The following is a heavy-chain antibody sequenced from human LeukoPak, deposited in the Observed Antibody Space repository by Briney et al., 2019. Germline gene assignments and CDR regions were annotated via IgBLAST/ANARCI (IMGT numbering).Heavy chain of an antibody. J-gene: IGHJ4*02. CDR3: ARHRPDYYDSSGYCDY. CDR2: IYYSGST. D-gene: IGHD3-22*01. V-gene: IGHV4-59*08. CDR1: GGSFSGYY. Sequence: SETLSLTCAVYGGSFSGYYWSWIRQPPGKGLEWIGYIYYSGSTNYNPSLKSRVTISVDTSKNQFSLKLSSVTAADTAVYYCARHRPDYYDSSGYCDYWGQGTLVTVSS.